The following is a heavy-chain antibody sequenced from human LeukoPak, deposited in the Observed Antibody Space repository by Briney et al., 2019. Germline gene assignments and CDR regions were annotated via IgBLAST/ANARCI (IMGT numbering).Heavy chain of an antibody. CDR1: GYSISSGYY. CDR2: IYHSGST. D-gene: IGHD3-10*01. CDR3: ARGFLEDYYGSGAGY. J-gene: IGHJ4*02. V-gene: IGHV4-38-2*01. Sequence: PSETLSLTCAVSGYSISSGYYWGWIRQPPGKGLEWNGSIYHSGSTYYNPSLKSRVTISVDTSKNQFSLKLSSVTAADTAVYYCARGFLEDYYGSGAGYWGQGTLVTVSS.